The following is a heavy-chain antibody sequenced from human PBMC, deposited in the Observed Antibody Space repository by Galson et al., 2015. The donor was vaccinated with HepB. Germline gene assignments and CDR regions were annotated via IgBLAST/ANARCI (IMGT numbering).Heavy chain of an antibody. V-gene: IGHV7-4-1*02. Sequence: SVKVSCKASGYTFTSYAMNWVRQAPGQGLEWMGWINTNTGNPTYAQGFTGRFVISLDTSVSTAYLQISSLKAEDTAVYYCAREGAIGGNAFDIWGQGTMVTVSS. D-gene: IGHD3-10*01. CDR3: AREGAIGGNAFDI. J-gene: IGHJ3*02. CDR1: GYTFTSYA. CDR2: INTNTGNP.